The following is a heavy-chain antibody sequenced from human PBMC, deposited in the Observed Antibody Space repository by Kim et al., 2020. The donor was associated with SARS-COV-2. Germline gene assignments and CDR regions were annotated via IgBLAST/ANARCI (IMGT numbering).Heavy chain of an antibody. Sequence: PKSRVTIFGDTSKNQFSLKLSSVTAADTAVYYCAREGDCSGGNCYSSPLDSWGQGTLVTVSS. J-gene: IGHJ4*02. D-gene: IGHD2-15*01. CDR3: AREGDCSGGNCYSSPLDS. V-gene: IGHV4-30-2*04.